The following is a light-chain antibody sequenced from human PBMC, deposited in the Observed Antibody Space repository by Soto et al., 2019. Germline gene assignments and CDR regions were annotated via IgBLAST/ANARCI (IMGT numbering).Light chain of an antibody. V-gene: IGLV2-11*01. CDR2: DVT. CDR1: SSDVGRYNY. J-gene: IGLJ2*01. Sequence: QSALTQPRSVSGSPGQSVAISCAGTSSDVGRYNYVSWYQQYPGKAPKLIIYDVTKRPSGVPDRFSGSKSGNTASLTISGLQAEDEADYYCCSFAGLFSGGTKVTVL. CDR3: CSFAGL.